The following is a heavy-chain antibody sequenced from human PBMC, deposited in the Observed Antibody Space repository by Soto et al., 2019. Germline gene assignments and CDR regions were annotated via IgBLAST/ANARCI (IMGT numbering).Heavy chain of an antibody. CDR2: INPNSGGT. Sequence: ASVKVSCKASGYTFTGYYMHWVRQAPGQGLERMGWINPNSGGTNYAQKFQGWVTMTRDTSSNTVYMELSRLRSDDTAVYYCARSARYYYDSSGSKGHFDIWGQGTMVTVSS. J-gene: IGHJ3*02. CDR3: ARSARYYYDSSGSKGHFDI. V-gene: IGHV1-2*04. D-gene: IGHD3-22*01. CDR1: GYTFTGYY.